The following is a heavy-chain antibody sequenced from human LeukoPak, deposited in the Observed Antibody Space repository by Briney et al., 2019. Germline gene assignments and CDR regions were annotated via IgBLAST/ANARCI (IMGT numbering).Heavy chain of an antibody. Sequence: ASVKVSCDVSRHTLTAYYLHWVRQAPGQGLECMGRINPNSGGTTYAQKFQGRVTMTRDTSIGTAYMELSSLRSDDTAVYYCARPHYESSGLYVDAFDIWGQGTMVTVSS. CDR2: INPNSGGT. CDR3: ARPHYESSGLYVDAFDI. V-gene: IGHV1-2*06. D-gene: IGHD3-22*01. CDR1: RHTLTAYY. J-gene: IGHJ3*02.